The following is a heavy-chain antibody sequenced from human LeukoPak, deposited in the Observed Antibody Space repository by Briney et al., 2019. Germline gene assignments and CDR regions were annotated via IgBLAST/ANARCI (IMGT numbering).Heavy chain of an antibody. CDR2: IDGSGAKT. J-gene: IGHJ4*02. D-gene: IGHD4-11*01. CDR3: AKGVSGPQYYFHY. V-gene: IGHV3-23*01. CDR1: GFTFSTSA. Sequence: GESLRLSCAASGFTFSTSAMRWVRQAPGKGLEWVSSIDGSGAKTYYADSVKGRFTISRDNSKNTLYLQMNSLRAEDTAVYYCAKGVSGPQYYFHYWGQGTLVTVSS.